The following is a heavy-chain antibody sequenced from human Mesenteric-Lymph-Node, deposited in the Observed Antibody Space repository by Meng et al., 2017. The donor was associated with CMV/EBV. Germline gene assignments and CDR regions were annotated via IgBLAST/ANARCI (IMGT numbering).Heavy chain of an antibody. V-gene: IGHV3-23*03. Sequence: GESLKISCAASGFTFSSYAMSWVRQAPGKGLEWVSVIYSGGSSTYYADSVKGRFTISRDNSKNTLYLQMNSLRAEDTAVYYCAKDGLALRTPRNNYFDYWGQGTLVTVSS. D-gene: IGHD1-14*01. CDR1: GFTFSSYA. CDR3: AKDGLALRTPRNNYFDY. J-gene: IGHJ4*02. CDR2: IYSGGSST.